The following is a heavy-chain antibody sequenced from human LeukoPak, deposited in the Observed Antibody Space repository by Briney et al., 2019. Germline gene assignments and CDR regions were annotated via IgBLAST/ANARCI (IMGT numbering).Heavy chain of an antibody. CDR3: ARDGLWELLQIPDPDY. J-gene: IGHJ4*02. D-gene: IGHD2-21*01. CDR2: ISAYNGNT. CDR1: GYTFTSYG. Sequence: GASVKVSCKASGYTFTSYGISWVRQAPGQGLEWMGWISAYNGNTNYAQKLQGRVTMTTDTSTSTAYMELRSLRSDDTAVYYCARDGLWELLQIPDPDYWGQGTLVTVSS. V-gene: IGHV1-18*01.